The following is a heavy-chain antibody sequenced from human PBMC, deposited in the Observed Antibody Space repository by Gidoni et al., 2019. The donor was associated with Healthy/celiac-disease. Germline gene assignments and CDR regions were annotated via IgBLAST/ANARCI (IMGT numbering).Heavy chain of an antibody. CDR3: APLAYCGGDCYQYFQH. CDR1: GGYFSGYY. D-gene: IGHD2-21*02. J-gene: IGHJ1*01. Sequence: QVQLQQWGAGLLKPSETLSLTCAVYGGYFSGYYWSWIRQPPGKGLEWIGEINHSGSTNYNPSLKSRVTISVDTSKNQFSLKLSSVTAADTAVYYCAPLAYCGGDCYQYFQHWGQGTLVTVSS. CDR2: INHSGST. V-gene: IGHV4-34*01.